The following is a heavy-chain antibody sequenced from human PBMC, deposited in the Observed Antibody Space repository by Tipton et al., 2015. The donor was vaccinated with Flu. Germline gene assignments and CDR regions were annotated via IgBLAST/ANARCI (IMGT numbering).Heavy chain of an antibody. D-gene: IGHD5-12*01. CDR2: IWYDGSNK. J-gene: IGHJ2*01. Sequence: SLRLSCAASGFTFSSYGMHWVRQAPGKGLEWVAVIWYDGSNKYYADSVKGRFTISRDNSKNTLYLQMNSLRAEDTAVYYCARTPRRGVWYFDLWGRGTLVTVSS. V-gene: IGHV3-33*08. CDR3: ARTPRRGVWYFDL. CDR1: GFTFSSYG.